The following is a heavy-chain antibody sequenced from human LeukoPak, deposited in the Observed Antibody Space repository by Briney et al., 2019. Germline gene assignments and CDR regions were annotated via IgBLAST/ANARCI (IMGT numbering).Heavy chain of an antibody. J-gene: IGHJ4*02. Sequence: SETLSLTCSVSNDSITNSYWSWIRQPPGKGLEWIANVFYSGSTTYNPSLKNRLTISVDASKSQLSLRLSSVTAADTAVYYCARLDSNAYYNALYLDYWGQGTLVTVAS. V-gene: IGHV4-59*08. CDR3: ARLDSNAYYNALYLDY. CDR2: VFYSGST. CDR1: NDSITNSY. D-gene: IGHD3-22*01.